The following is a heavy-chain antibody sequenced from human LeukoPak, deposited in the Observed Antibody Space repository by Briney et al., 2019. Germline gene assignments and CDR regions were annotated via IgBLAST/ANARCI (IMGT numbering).Heavy chain of an antibody. CDR2: IYTSGST. Sequence: SETLSLTCTVSGGSISSYYWSWIRQPAGKGLEWIGRIYTSGSTNYNPSLKSRVTMSVDTSKNQFSLKLSSVTAADTAVYYCARAQQLDDFWSGYEKPTYYMDVWGKGTTVTVSS. J-gene: IGHJ6*03. V-gene: IGHV4-4*07. D-gene: IGHD3-3*01. CDR1: GGSISSYY. CDR3: ARAQQLDDFWSGYEKPTYYMDV.